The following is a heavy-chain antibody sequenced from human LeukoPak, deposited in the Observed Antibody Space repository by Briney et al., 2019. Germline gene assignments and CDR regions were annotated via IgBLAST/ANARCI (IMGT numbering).Heavy chain of an antibody. J-gene: IGHJ4*02. V-gene: IGHV4-59*01. CDR2: IYYSGST. CDR3: ARERAGDYRSFDY. Sequence: PSETLCLTCAASGVSISSYYWSWIRQPPGKGLEWVGYIYYSGSTNYNPSLKSRVTISVETSKNEFSLTLSYVTAAETVVYYCARERAGDYRSFDYWGQGTLVTVSS. CDR1: GVSISSYY. D-gene: IGHD4-11*01.